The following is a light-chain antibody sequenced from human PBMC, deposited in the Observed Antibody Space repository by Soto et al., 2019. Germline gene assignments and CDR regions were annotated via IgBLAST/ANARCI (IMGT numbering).Light chain of an antibody. CDR1: QGISNY. V-gene: IGKV1-27*01. J-gene: IGKJ1*01. CDR3: LKYNSAPWT. CDR2: AAS. Sequence: DIQMTQSPSSLSASVGDRVTITCRASQGISNYLAWYHQKPGKVPKLLIYAASTLQSGVPSRFSGSGSGSDFTLTISSLQPEDVATYYCLKYNSAPWTFGQGTKVEIK.